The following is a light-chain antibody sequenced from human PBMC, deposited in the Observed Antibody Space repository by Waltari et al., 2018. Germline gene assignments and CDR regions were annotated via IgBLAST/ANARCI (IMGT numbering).Light chain of an antibody. V-gene: IGLV3-21*02. CDR1: NIATKS. CDR3: QVWDNTSDQGI. J-gene: IGLJ2*01. Sequence: SYVLTQPPSVSVAPGQTATIPCGGNNIATKSVHWYQQKPGQAPVLVVCFDSHRPSGIPERCSGSNSGNTATLTISRVEPGDEADYFCQVWDNTSDQGIFGGGTKLTVL. CDR2: FDS.